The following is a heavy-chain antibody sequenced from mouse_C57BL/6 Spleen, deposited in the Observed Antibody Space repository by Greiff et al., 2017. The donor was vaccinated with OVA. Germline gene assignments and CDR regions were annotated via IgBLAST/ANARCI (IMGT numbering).Heavy chain of an antibody. CDR3: ARDLYDYDGGFAY. D-gene: IGHD2-4*01. Sequence: ESGPGLVKPSQSLSLTCSVTGYSITSGYYWNWIRQFPGNKLEWMGYISYDGSNNYNPSLKNRISITRDTSKNQFFLKLNSVTTEDTATYYCARDLYDYDGGFAYWGQGTLVTVSA. CDR2: ISYDGSN. J-gene: IGHJ3*01. V-gene: IGHV3-6*01. CDR1: GYSITSGYY.